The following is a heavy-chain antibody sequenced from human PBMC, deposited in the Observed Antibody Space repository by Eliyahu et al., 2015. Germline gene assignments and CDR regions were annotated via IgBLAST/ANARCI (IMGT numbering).Heavy chain of an antibody. CDR2: IKEDGTEK. J-gene: IGHJ4*02. CDR1: GFTFXAYW. CDR3: TRHTRRISGDY. Sequence: EVQLVESGGGLVQPGXSXRXXCVASGFTFXAYWMSWVRQAPGKGXEWVANIKEDGTEKYYVDSVKGRFTISRDNAKNSLYLQMNSLGAEDTAVYYCTRHTRRISGDYWGQGTLVIVSS. D-gene: IGHD2/OR15-2a*01. V-gene: IGHV3-7*01.